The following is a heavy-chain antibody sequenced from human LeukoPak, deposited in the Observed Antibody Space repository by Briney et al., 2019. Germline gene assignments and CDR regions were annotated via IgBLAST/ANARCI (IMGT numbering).Heavy chain of an antibody. CDR2: ISYDGSNK. CDR3: AKDEGYYDSSGYYYPDY. Sequence: GGSLRLSCAASGFTFSSYGMHWVRQAPGKGLEWVAVISYDGSNKYYADSVKGRFTISRDNSKNTLYLQMNSLRAEDTAVYYCAKDEGYYDSSGYYYPDYWGQGTLVTVSS. D-gene: IGHD3-22*01. CDR1: GFTFSSYG. V-gene: IGHV3-30*18. J-gene: IGHJ4*02.